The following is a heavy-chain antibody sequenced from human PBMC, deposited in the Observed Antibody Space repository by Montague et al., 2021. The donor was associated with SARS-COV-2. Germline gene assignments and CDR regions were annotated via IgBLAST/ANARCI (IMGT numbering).Heavy chain of an antibody. V-gene: IGHV4-39*01. D-gene: IGHD3-3*01. Sequence: SETLSLTCTVPGGSIRSRDFYWGWIRQPPGNRLEWIGSIYYTGTTYYNPSLQSRVTLSVDTYKNQFSLRVTSLTATDTAVYYCARRQLRFLEWLTADYFDGWDQGTLDTISS. CDR1: GGSIRSRDFY. CDR2: IYYTGTT. J-gene: IGHJ4*02. CDR3: ARRQLRFLEWLTADYFDG.